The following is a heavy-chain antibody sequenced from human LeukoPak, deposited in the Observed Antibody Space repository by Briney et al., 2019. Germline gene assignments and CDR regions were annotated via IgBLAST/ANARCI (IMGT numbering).Heavy chain of an antibody. Sequence: GASVKVSCKASGGTFSSYAISWVRQAPGQGLEWMGRIIPILGIANYAQKFQGRVTITADKSTSTAYMELSSLRSEDTAVYYCATVVPAAALYGLWGQGTLVTVSS. CDR3: ATVVPAAALYGL. CDR2: IIPILGIA. CDR1: GGTFSSYA. V-gene: IGHV1-69*04. D-gene: IGHD2-2*01. J-gene: IGHJ4*02.